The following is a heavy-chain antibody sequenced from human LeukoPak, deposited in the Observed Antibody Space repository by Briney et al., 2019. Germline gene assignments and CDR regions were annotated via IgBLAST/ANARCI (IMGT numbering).Heavy chain of an antibody. D-gene: IGHD1-26*01. J-gene: IGHJ4*02. Sequence: ASVKVSCKVSGYTLTELSMHWVRQAPGKGLEWMGGFDPEDGETIYAQKFQGRVTMTEDTSTDTAYMELSSLRSEDTAVYYCASSPLVGATLDFDYWGQGTLVTVSS. CDR2: FDPEDGET. CDR3: ASSPLVGATLDFDY. CDR1: GYTLTELS. V-gene: IGHV1-24*01.